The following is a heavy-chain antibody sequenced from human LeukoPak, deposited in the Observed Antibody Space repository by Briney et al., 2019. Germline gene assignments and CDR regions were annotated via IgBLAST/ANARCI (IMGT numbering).Heavy chain of an antibody. V-gene: IGHV4-59*01. D-gene: IGHD5-18*01. CDR1: GGSISPYY. CDR2: IYYTGTT. Sequence: TSGTLSLTCTVSGGSISPYYWSWIRQPPGKGLEWIGYIYYTGTTNYNPSLKSRPTISVDTYKNPFYLQLNSVTAADTALYYCARAQRGYSFVFDLWGLGTLDTLPS. J-gene: IGHJ4*02. CDR3: ARAQRGYSFVFDL.